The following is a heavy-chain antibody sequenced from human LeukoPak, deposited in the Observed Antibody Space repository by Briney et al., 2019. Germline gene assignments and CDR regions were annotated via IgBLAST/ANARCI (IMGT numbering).Heavy chain of an antibody. V-gene: IGHV3-30-3*01. CDR3: AREAIVVVPAAILYYYYGMDV. D-gene: IGHD2-2*02. Sequence: SGGSLRLSCAASGFTFSSYAMHWVRQAPGKGLEWVAVISYDGSNKYYADSVKGRFTISRDNSKNTLYLQMNSLRAEDTAVYYCAREAIVVVPAAILYYYYGMDVWGQGTTVTVSS. CDR2: ISYDGSNK. J-gene: IGHJ6*02. CDR1: GFTFSSYA.